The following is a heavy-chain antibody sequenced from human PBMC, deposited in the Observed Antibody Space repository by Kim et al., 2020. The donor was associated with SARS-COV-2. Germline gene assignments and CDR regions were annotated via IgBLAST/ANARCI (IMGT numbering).Heavy chain of an antibody. V-gene: IGHV4-61*01. CDR2: IYYSGST. CDR3: ARDRLQQNAFDI. CDR1: GGSVSSGSYY. J-gene: IGHJ3*02. D-gene: IGHD4-4*01. Sequence: SETLSLTCTVSGGSVSSGSYYWSWIRQPPGKGLEWIGYIYYSGSTNYNPSLKSRVTISVDTSKNQFSLKLSSVTAAATAVYYCARDRLQQNAFDIWGQGT.